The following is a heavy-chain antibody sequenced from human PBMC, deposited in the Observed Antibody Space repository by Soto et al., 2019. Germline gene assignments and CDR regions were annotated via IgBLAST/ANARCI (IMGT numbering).Heavy chain of an antibody. CDR2: LIPYNGDR. CDR1: GYTFTSYG. J-gene: IGHJ5*02. CDR3: VRDASSGYRGWWDP. V-gene: IGHV1-18*01. D-gene: IGHD5-12*01. Sequence: ASVKVSCKASGYTFTSYGISWVRQAPGQGLEWMGLLIPYNGDRIYAQKFQGRVILTTDTATNTAYMELGSLSSDDTAVYYCVRDASSGYRGWWDPWGQGTLVTVSS.